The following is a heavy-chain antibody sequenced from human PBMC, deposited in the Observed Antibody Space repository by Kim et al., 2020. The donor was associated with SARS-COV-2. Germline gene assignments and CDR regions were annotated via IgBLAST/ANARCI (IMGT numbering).Heavy chain of an antibody. V-gene: IGHV1-69*13. CDR2: IIPIFGTA. CDR3: ARVPQEYSTNAFDI. D-gene: IGHD6-13*01. CDR1: GGTFSSYA. J-gene: IGHJ3*02. Sequence: SVKVSCKASGGTFSSYAISWVRQAPGQGLEWMGGIIPIFGTANYAQKFQGRVTITADESTSTAYMELSSLRSEDTAVYYCARVPQEYSTNAFDIWGQGTMVTVSS.